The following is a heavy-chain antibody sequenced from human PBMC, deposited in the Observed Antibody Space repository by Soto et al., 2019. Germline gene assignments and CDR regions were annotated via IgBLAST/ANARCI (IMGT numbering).Heavy chain of an antibody. CDR1: GFTFSSYA. Sequence: EVQLVESGGGLVQPGGSLRLSCAASGFTFSSYAMHWVRQAPGKGLEYVSAISSNGGSTYYANSVKGRFTISRDNSKNTLYLQMGSLRAEDMAVYYCARVAYYYDSSGYLDYWGQGTLVTVSS. D-gene: IGHD3-22*01. CDR2: ISSNGGST. V-gene: IGHV3-64*01. CDR3: ARVAYYYDSSGYLDY. J-gene: IGHJ4*02.